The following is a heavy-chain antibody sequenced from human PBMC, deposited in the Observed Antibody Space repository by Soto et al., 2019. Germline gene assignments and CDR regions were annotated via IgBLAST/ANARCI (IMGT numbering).Heavy chain of an antibody. CDR1: GGSITSYY. CDR3: ASRGTYRYYFGH. CDR2: VYYSGST. J-gene: IGHJ4*02. Sequence: PSETLSLTCTVSGGSITSYYWTWVRQPPGKGLEWLGYVYYSGSTRYTPSLKRRVTASLDTSKNQYSLTLRSVTAADAAVYYCASRGTYRYYFGHWGQGTLVTVSS. V-gene: IGHV4-59*01. D-gene: IGHD1-26*01.